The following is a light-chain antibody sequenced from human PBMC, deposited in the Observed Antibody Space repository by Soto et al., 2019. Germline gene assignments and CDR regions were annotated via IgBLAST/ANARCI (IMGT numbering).Light chain of an antibody. CDR2: NNN. CDR3: AAWDDSLNGYV. CDR1: SSNIGTNA. J-gene: IGLJ1*01. Sequence: QPALNQPPSASGTHGQRVTITCSGGSSNIGTNAVNWYQQLPGTAPKLLIYNNNQRPSGVPDRFSGSKSGTSASLAISGLQSEDEADYYCAAWDDSLNGYVFGTGTKVTVL. V-gene: IGLV1-44*01.